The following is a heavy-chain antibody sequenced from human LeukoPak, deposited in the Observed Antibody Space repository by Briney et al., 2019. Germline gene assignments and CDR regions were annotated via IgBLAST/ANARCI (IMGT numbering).Heavy chain of an antibody. V-gene: IGHV3-23*01. CDR1: GFTFSSYA. D-gene: IGHD6-13*01. CDR3: VSPEHSRSSSWPDPDFDY. CDR2: ISGSGGST. Sequence: GGSLRLSCAASGFTFSSYAMSWVRQAPGKGLEWVSAISGSGGSTYYADSVKGRFTISRDNSKNTLYLQMNSLRAEDTALYYCVSPEHSRSSSWPDPDFDYWGQGTLVTVSS. J-gene: IGHJ4*02.